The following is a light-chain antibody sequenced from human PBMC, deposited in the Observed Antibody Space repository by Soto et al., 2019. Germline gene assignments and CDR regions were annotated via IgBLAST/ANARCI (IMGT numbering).Light chain of an antibody. V-gene: IGKV3-20*01. J-gene: IGKJ4*01. CDR3: QQFSSYPLT. Sequence: EIGLTQSRRTLSLSPGGRATLSCRASQSVSRNYVAWYQQKPGQAPRLLIYDASSRATGVPDRFSGGGSGTDFTLTISRLEPEDFAVYYCQQFSSYPLTFGGGTKVEIK. CDR2: DAS. CDR1: QSVSRNY.